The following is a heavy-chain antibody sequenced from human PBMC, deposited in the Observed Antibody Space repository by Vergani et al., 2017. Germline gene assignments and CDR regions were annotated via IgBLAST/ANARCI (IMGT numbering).Heavy chain of an antibody. CDR2: IYDSGST. CDR1: GGSISSGDYY. D-gene: IGHD6-13*01. V-gene: IGHV4-30-4*08. Sequence: QVQLQESGPGLVKPSQTLSLTCTVSGGSISSGDYYWSWIRQPPGKGLEWIGYIYDSGSTYYNPSLKSRVTISVDTSKNQFSLKLSSVTAADTAVYYCARGRLMIPWYSSSWGPLDYWGQGTLVTVSS. CDR3: ARGRLMIPWYSSSWGPLDY. J-gene: IGHJ4*02.